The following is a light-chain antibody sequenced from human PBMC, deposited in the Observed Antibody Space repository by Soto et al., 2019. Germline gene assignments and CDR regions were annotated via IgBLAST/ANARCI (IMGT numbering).Light chain of an antibody. Sequence: EIVMTQSPATLSVSPGERATLSSRASKSVSSNLAWYQQKPGQAPRLLIYGAATRATGIPARFSGSGYGTEFTLTISSLQSEDFAVYYCQQDNNWPPLTCGQGTRLEIK. J-gene: IGKJ5*01. V-gene: IGKV3D-15*01. CDR1: KSVSSN. CDR2: GAA. CDR3: QQDNNWPPLT.